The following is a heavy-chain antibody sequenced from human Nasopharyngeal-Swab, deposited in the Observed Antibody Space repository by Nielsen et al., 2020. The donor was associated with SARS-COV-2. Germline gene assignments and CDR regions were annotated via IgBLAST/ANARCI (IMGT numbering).Heavy chain of an antibody. CDR2: IDPRDSYT. V-gene: IGHV5-10-1*01. CDR3: ARLPYSSTSYYALNS. J-gene: IGHJ4*02. Sequence: ERQMLGKGLQWMGRIDPRDSYTKYSPSFEGHVTFAADKSIGTVYLQWSSLRASDTAMYYCARLPYSSTSYYALNSWGQGTLVTVSS. D-gene: IGHD2-2*01.